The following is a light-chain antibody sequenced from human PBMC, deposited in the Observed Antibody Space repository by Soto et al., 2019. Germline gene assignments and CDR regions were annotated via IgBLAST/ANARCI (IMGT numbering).Light chain of an antibody. Sequence: QPVLTQPPSVSGAPGQRVTISCTGSSSNIGAGFDVHWYQQLPGTAPKLLIYGNNIRPSGGPDRFSGSKSGTSASLAITGLLAEDEAYYYCVSYDTSLNPSQVFGGETKLTV. CDR2: GNN. CDR1: SSNIGAGFD. J-gene: IGLJ3*02. V-gene: IGLV1-40*01. CDR3: VSYDTSLNPSQV.